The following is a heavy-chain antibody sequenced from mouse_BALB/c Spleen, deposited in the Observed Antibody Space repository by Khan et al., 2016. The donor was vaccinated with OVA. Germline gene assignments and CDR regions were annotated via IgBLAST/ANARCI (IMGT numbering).Heavy chain of an antibody. V-gene: IGHV11-2*02. J-gene: IGHJ4*01. CDR3: MIYAMDY. CDR2: INSDGSVI. Sequence: EVQLLETGGGLVQFGGSRGLSCEGSGCTFSGFWMSWVRQTPGKTLEWIGDINSDGSVINYAPSIKDRFTIFRDNDKSTLYLQMSNVRSEDTATYFCMIYAMDYWSQGTSVTVSS. CDR1: GCTFSGFW.